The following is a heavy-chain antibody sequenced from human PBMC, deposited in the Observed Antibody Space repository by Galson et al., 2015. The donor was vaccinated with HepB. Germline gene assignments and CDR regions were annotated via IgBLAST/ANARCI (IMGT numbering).Heavy chain of an antibody. J-gene: IGHJ4*02. D-gene: IGHD3-22*01. CDR2: IYYSGST. CDR3: ARVSPSPNSGYFDY. Sequence: LSLTCTVSGGFISGYYWSWIRQPPGQGLEWIGYIYYSGSTKYNPSLKSRVTISVDTSKNQFSLNLNSVTAADTAVYYCARVSPSPNSGYFDYWGQGILVTVSS. V-gene: IGHV4-59*01. CDR1: GGFISGYY.